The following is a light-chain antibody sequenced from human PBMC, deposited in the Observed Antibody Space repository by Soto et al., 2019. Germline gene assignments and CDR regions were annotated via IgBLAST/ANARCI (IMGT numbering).Light chain of an antibody. CDR3: QQYYGTSRA. CDR2: KAS. CDR1: QNIDRW. V-gene: IGKV1-5*03. Sequence: DIQMTQSPSTLSASVGDRVTITCRASQNIDRWLAWYQQKPGKAPNLLIYKASTLETGVPSRFSGSGSGTEFTLTITSLQPDDFATYYCQQYYGTSRAFGEGTKVGIK. J-gene: IGKJ1*01.